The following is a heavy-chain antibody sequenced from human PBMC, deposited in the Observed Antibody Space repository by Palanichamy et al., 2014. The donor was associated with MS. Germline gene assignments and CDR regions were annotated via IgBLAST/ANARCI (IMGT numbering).Heavy chain of an antibody. CDR2: ISPSGGST. Sequence: QVQLVQSGAEVKKPGASVKVSCKASGYTFTSYYMHWVRQAPGQGLEWMGIISPSGGSTSYAQKFQGRVTMTRDTSTSTVYMELSSLRSEDTAVYYCARGTTMVRGVINKRSGWIDPWGQGTLVTVSS. CDR1: GYTFTSYY. D-gene: IGHD3-10*01. J-gene: IGHJ5*02. V-gene: IGHV1-46*03. CDR3: ARGTTMVRGVINKRSGWIDP.